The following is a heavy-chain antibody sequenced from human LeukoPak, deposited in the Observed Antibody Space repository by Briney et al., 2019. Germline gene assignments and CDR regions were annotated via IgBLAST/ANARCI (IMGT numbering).Heavy chain of an antibody. CDR3: ARVPYGDYGGAFDI. CDR2: IYYSGST. Sequence: PSETLSLTCTVSGGSISSYYWSWIRQPPGKGLEWIGYIYYSGSTNYNPSLKSRVTISVDTSKNQFSLKLSSVTAADTAVYYCARVPYGDYGGAFDIWGQGTMVTVSS. V-gene: IGHV4-59*01. D-gene: IGHD4-17*01. J-gene: IGHJ3*02. CDR1: GGSISSYY.